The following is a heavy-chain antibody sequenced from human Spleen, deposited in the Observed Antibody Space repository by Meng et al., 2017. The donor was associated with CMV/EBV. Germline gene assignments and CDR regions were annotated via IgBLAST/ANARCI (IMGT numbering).Heavy chain of an antibody. CDR3: ARVFLPAAIPDHYGMDV. J-gene: IGHJ6*02. CDR2: IGTGGDT. Sequence: GESLKISCAASGFAFSSYALHWVRRAPGKGLEWVSAIGTGGDTYYADSVKGRFTISRDNAKNSLYLQMNSLRAEDTALYHCARVFLPAAIPDHYGMDVWGQGTTVTVSS. V-gene: IGHV3-47*02. CDR1: GFAFSSYA. D-gene: IGHD2-2*02.